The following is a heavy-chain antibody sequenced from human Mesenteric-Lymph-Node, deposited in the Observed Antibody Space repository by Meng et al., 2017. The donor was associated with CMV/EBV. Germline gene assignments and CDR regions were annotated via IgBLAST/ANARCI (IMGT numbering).Heavy chain of an antibody. CDR2: INYSGST. J-gene: IGHJ6*02. Sequence: SETLSLTCTVSGGYISSSSYYWGWIRQPPGKGLEWIGSINYSGSTYYNPSLKSRVTISVDTSKNQFSLKLSSATAADTAVYYCAWSGDYYYGMDVWGQGTTVTVSS. V-gene: IGHV4-39*07. CDR3: AWSGDYYYGMDV. CDR1: GGYISSSSYY. D-gene: IGHD3-3*01.